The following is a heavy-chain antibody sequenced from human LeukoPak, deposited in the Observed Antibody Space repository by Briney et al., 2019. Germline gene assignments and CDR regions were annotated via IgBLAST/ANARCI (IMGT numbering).Heavy chain of an antibody. CDR2: INPNSGNT. CDR1: GYTFTSYY. J-gene: IGHJ4*02. D-gene: IGHD1-26*01. Sequence: ASVKVSCKASGYTFTSYYMHWVRQAPGQGLEWMGIINPNSGNTGYAQKLQGRVTMTRNTSISTAYMELSSLRSEDTAVYYCATGSYDLPYYFDYWGQGTLVTVSS. CDR3: ATGSYDLPYYFDY. V-gene: IGHV1-8*02.